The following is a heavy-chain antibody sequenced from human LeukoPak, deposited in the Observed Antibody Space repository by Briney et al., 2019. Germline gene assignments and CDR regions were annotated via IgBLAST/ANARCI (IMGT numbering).Heavy chain of an antibody. V-gene: IGHV1-58*01. CDR1: GFTLTNSA. Sequence: GTSVKVSCKASGFTLTNSAVQWVRQARGQRLEWIRWIVVGSGNTNYAQKFQERVTITRDMSTSTAYMELSGLRSEDTAVYYCAAGYGSGSYWLGYFDYWGQGTLVTVSS. D-gene: IGHD3-10*01. J-gene: IGHJ4*02. CDR3: AAGYGSGSYWLGYFDY. CDR2: IVVGSGNT.